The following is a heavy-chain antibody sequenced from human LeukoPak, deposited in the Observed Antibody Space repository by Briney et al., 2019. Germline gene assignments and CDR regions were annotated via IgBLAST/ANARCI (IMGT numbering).Heavy chain of an antibody. Sequence: SETLSLTCTVSGGSISSSSYYWGWIRQPPGKGLDWIGSIYYSGSTYYNPSLKSRVTISVDTSKNQFSLKLSSVTAADTAVYYCARGFMGYCSSTSCNLDYGMDVWGQGTTVTVSS. CDR3: ARGFMGYCSSTSCNLDYGMDV. D-gene: IGHD2-2*01. CDR1: GGSISSSSYY. J-gene: IGHJ6*02. CDR2: IYYSGST. V-gene: IGHV4-39*01.